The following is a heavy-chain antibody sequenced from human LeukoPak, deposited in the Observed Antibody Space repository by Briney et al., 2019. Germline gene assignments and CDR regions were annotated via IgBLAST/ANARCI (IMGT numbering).Heavy chain of an antibody. D-gene: IGHD3-10*01. CDR1: GFTFSYAW. J-gene: IGHJ5*02. Sequence: PGGSLRLSCAASGFTFSYAWINWVRQAPGKGLDWVGRIKSKTDGGTTDYAAPGKCRFTISRDDSKNTLYRKMNSLKTEDTAVYYCTTDLCFGELLRSSSWGQGTLVTVSS. CDR3: TTDLCFGELLRSSS. V-gene: IGHV3-15*01. CDR2: IKSKTDGGTT.